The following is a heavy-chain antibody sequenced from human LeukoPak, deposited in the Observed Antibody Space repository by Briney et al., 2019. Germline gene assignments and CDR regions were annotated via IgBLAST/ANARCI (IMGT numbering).Heavy chain of an antibody. CDR1: GDSLSSYF. V-gene: IGHV4-59*08. D-gene: IGHD1-26*01. CDR3: ARGRGYGGNDFRSFDI. Sequence: SETLSLTCTVSGDSLSSYFWSWIRQPPGKGLAGIGYNSGSTNYNPSLKIRVTMLLDRTKNHFSLKLRSVAAADPAGYYCARGRGYGGNDFRSFDIWGQRTMVTVSS. CDR2: NSGST. J-gene: IGHJ3*02.